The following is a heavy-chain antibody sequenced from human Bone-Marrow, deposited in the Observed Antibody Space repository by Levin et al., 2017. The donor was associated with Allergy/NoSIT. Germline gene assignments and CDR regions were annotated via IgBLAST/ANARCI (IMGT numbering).Heavy chain of an antibody. CDR1: GFTFDDYA. V-gene: IGHV3-9*01. CDR3: AKASSGWRSSFDY. J-gene: IGHJ4*02. CDR2: ISWNSGSI. Sequence: GGSLRLSCAASGFTFDDYAMHWVRQAPGKGLEWVSGISWNSGSIGYADSVKGRFTISRDNAKNSLYLQMNSLRAEDTALYYCAKASSGWRSSFDYWGQGTLVTVSS. D-gene: IGHD6-19*01.